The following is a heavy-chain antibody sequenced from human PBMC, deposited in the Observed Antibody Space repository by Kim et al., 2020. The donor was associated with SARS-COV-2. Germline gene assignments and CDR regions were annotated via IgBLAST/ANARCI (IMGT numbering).Heavy chain of an antibody. D-gene: IGHD6-6*01. Sequence: ASVKVSCKASGYTFTSYDINWVRQATGQGLEWMGWMNPNSGNTGYAQKFQGRVTMTRNTSISTAYMELSSLRSEDTAVYYCARAGIAARRFSWFDPWGQGTLVTVSS. CDR1: GYTFTSYD. CDR3: ARAGIAARRFSWFDP. CDR2: MNPNSGNT. V-gene: IGHV1-8*01. J-gene: IGHJ5*02.